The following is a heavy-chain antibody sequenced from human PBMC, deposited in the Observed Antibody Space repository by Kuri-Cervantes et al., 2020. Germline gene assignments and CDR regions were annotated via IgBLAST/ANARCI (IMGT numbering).Heavy chain of an antibody. J-gene: IGHJ4*02. V-gene: IGHV3-30*02. Sequence: GESLKISCAASGFTFSSYGMHWVRQTPGKGLEWVAVIWYDGSNKYYADSVKGRFTISRDNSKNTLYLQMNSLRAEDTALYYCAKGLYYYDRTAFDYWGQGTLVTV. CDR2: IWYDGSNK. D-gene: IGHD3-22*01. CDR1: GFTFSSYG. CDR3: AKGLYYYDRTAFDY.